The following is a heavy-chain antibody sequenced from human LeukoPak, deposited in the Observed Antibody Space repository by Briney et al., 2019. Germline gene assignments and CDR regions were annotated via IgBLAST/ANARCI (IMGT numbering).Heavy chain of an antibody. CDR3: VRALYDGSGYYSHFDY. CDR2: ITRSSIYT. J-gene: IGHJ4*02. V-gene: IGHV3-21*01. D-gene: IGHD3-22*01. CDR1: GFTFNTYA. Sequence: GGSLRLSCAASGFTFNTYAMSWVRQAPGKGLEWVSSITRSSIYTYYADSVKGRFTISRDNAKKSLYLQMNSLRTEDTAVYYCVRALYDGSGYYSHFDYWGQGTLVTVSS.